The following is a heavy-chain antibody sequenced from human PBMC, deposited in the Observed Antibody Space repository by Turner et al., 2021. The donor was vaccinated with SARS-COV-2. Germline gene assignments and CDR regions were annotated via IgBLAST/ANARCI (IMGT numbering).Heavy chain of an antibody. CDR1: GFTFSNYA. CDR2: ISHEGSNK. J-gene: IGHJ4*02. D-gene: IGHD1-26*01. Sequence: QVQLVESGGGVVKPGRALRLPWAASGFTFSNYAMHWVRQAPGKGLKWLADISHEGSNKYYRDSVKGRFTISRDNSKNTLYLQMNSLRVADTAVYYCATRSGSYAGFDSWGQGTLVTVSS. CDR3: ATRSGSYAGFDS. V-gene: IGHV3-30-3*01.